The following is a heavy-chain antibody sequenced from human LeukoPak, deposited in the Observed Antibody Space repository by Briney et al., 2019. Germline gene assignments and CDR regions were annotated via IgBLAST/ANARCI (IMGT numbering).Heavy chain of an antibody. CDR3: ARGRFGEWENWFDP. V-gene: IGHV1-2*02. J-gene: IGHJ5*02. Sequence: ASVKVSCKASGYTFTGYFIHWVRQAPGQGLEWMAWINPNSGATNYAQKFQGRVTMTRDTSISTAYMELSRLTSDDTAVYFCARGRFGEWENWFDPWGQGTLVTVSS. D-gene: IGHD3-10*01. CDR2: INPNSGAT. CDR1: GYTFTGYF.